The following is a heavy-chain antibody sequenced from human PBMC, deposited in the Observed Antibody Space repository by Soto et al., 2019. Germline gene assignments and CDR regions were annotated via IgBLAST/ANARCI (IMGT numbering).Heavy chain of an antibody. V-gene: IGHV4-39*01. J-gene: IGHJ5*02. D-gene: IGHD3-22*01. Sequence: SETLSLSSTVSGGSISSSSYYWGWIRQPPGKGLEWIGSIYYSGSTYYNPSLKSRVTISVDTSKNQFSLKPSSVTAADTAVYYCARHFGINMIVVVIPWFDPWGQGTLVTVSS. CDR3: ARHFGINMIVVVIPWFDP. CDR2: IYYSGST. CDR1: GGSISSSSYY.